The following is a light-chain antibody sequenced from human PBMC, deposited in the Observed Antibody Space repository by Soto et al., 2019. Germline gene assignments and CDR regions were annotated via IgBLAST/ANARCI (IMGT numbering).Light chain of an antibody. CDR3: QSYDSNNYVI. V-gene: IGLV6-57*04. J-gene: IGLJ2*01. CDR1: SGSIGSSY. Sequence: NFMLTQPHSVSESPGKTVTISCTRSSGSIGSSYVQWYQQRPGSAPTTVIFGGDQRPSGVSDRFSASIDSSSNAASLTISGLQTEDEADYYCQSYDSNNYVIFGGGTKLTV. CDR2: GGD.